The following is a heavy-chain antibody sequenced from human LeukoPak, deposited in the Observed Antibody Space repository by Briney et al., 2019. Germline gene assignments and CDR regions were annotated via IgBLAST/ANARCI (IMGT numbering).Heavy chain of an antibody. Sequence: PAGGSLRLSCAASGFTFSSYAMSWVRQAPGKGLEWVSAISGSGGSTYYADSVKGRFTISRDNSKNTLYLQMNSLRAEDTAVYYCAKESSGGWYFDYWGQGTLVTVSS. CDR3: AKESSGGWYFDY. CDR2: ISGSGGST. CDR1: GFTFSSYA. J-gene: IGHJ4*02. V-gene: IGHV3-23*01. D-gene: IGHD6-19*01.